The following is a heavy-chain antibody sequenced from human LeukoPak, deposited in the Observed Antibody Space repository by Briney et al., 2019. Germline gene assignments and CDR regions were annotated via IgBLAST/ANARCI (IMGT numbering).Heavy chain of an antibody. Sequence: VASVKVSCKASGYTFTSYGISWVRQAPGQGLEWIGWISAYNGNANYAQKLQGRVTMTTDTSTSTAYMELRSLRSDDTAVYYCARPEVDRYQLLSHTHFDYWGQGTLVTVSS. D-gene: IGHD2-2*01. V-gene: IGHV1-18*01. CDR3: ARPEVDRYQLLSHTHFDY. CDR2: ISAYNGNA. J-gene: IGHJ4*02. CDR1: GYTFTSYG.